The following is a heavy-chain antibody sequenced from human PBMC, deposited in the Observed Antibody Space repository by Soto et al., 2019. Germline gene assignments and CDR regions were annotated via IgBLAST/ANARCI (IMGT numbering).Heavy chain of an antibody. Sequence: QVQLVQSGAEVKKPGASVKVSCKASGYTFTSYGISWVRQAPGQGLEWMGWISAYNGNTNYAQKLQGRVTMTTDTSTSTAYMELRSLRSDDTAVYYCARAGYYDFWSGYLLYYFDSWGQGTLVTVSS. D-gene: IGHD3-3*01. CDR1: GYTFTSYG. CDR2: ISAYNGNT. V-gene: IGHV1-18*01. J-gene: IGHJ4*02. CDR3: ARAGYYDFWSGYLLYYFDS.